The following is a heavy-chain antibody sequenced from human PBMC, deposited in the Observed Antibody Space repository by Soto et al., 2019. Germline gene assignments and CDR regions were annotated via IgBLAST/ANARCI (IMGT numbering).Heavy chain of an antibody. CDR1: KGNFPSCC. CDR2: ISGSGGST. CDR3: RGAANHGMDG. Sequence: SVGSSTLSCEGSKGNFPSCCARVGRLAPGKGLEWVSAISGSGGSTYYADSVKGRFTISRDNSKNTLYLQMNSLKTEDTAVYYCRGAANHGMDGWGQGTAVTVS. J-gene: IGHJ6*02. V-gene: IGHV3-23*01. D-gene: IGHD6-13*01.